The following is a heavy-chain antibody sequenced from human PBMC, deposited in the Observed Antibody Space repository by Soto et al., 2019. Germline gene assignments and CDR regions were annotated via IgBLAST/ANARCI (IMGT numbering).Heavy chain of an antibody. V-gene: IGHV4-39*01. J-gene: IGHJ5*02. CDR3: ARHMGPVQSNPYGRENDWFDP. Sequence: QLQESGPGLVKPSETLSLTCTVSGGSISSSSYYRGWIRQPPGKGLEWIGSIYYSGRTYYNPSLRSRLTISVSISNHQFSLKLTSVTAADTAAYYCARHMGPVQSNPYGRENDWFDPWGQGTLVTVSS. D-gene: IGHD1-1*01. CDR2: IYYSGRT. CDR1: GGSISSSSYY.